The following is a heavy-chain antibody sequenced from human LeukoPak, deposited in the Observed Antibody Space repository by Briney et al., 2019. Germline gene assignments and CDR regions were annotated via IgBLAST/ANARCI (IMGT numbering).Heavy chain of an antibody. Sequence: KAGGSLRLSCTASGFTFSNYNMTWVRQAPGKGLEWVSSITSASNFIYYADSVKGRFTISRDNAKNSMYLQMNSLRAEDTAVYSCASFDYGDSYWGQGTLVTVSS. V-gene: IGHV3-21*01. CDR3: ASFDYGDSY. D-gene: IGHD4-17*01. J-gene: IGHJ4*02. CDR2: ITSASNFI. CDR1: GFTFSNYN.